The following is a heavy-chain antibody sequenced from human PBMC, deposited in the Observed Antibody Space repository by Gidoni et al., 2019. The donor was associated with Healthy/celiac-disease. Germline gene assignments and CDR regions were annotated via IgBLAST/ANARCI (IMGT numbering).Heavy chain of an antibody. CDR3: ARGGRWELREPDY. Sequence: QVQLVESGGGVVQPGRSLRLSCAASGFTFSSYAMHWVRQAPGKGLEWVAVISYDRSNKYYADSVKGRFTISRDNSKNTLYLQMNSLRADDTAVYYCARGGRWELREPDYWGQGTLVTVSS. J-gene: IGHJ4*02. V-gene: IGHV3-30-3*01. CDR1: GFTFSSYA. CDR2: ISYDRSNK. D-gene: IGHD1-26*01.